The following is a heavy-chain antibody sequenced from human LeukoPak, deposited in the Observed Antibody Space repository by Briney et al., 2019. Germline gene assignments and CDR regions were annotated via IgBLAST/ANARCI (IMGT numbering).Heavy chain of an antibody. CDR3: ARGGYGGVFDY. J-gene: IGHJ4*02. V-gene: IGHV3-43D*04. D-gene: IGHD4-23*01. CDR2: ISWDGGTT. Sequence: SGGSLRLSRAASGFDFDDYMMHWVRQVPGKGLEWVSLISWDGGTTNYADSVKGRFTISRDNSKNSLYFLMNDLTAEDTAFYYCARGGYGGVFDYWGQGTLVTVSS. CDR1: GFDFDDYM.